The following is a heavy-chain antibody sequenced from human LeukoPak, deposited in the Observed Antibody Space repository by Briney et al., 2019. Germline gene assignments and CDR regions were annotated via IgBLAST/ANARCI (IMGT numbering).Heavy chain of an antibody. CDR2: IYTSGST. CDR1: GGSISSHY. CDR3: ARGSGWYLY. V-gene: IGHV4-4*09. Sequence: SETLSLTCTVSGGSISSHYWSWIRQPPGKGLEWIGYIYTSGSTNYNPSLKSRVTISVDTSKNQFSLKLSSVTAADTAVYYCARGSGWYLYWGQGTLVTVSS. J-gene: IGHJ4*02. D-gene: IGHD6-19*01.